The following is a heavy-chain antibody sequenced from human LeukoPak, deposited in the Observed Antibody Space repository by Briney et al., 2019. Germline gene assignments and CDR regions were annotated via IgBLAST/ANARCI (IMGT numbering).Heavy chain of an antibody. J-gene: IGHJ4*02. Sequence: PGASLRLSCAASGFTFSTYAMNGVRRAPGKGLQWVSGFSGGGYTYYADSVKGRFTISRDNSKNTLYLQMNSLRAEDTAVYYCAKGVDYDILTGSDYWGQGTLVTVSS. D-gene: IGHD3-9*01. CDR2: FSGGGYT. CDR1: GFTFSTYA. V-gene: IGHV3-23*01. CDR3: AKGVDYDILTGSDY.